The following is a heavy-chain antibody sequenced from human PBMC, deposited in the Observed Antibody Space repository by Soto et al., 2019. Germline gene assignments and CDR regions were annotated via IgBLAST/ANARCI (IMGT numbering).Heavy chain of an antibody. CDR2: IYYSGST. J-gene: IGHJ3*02. V-gene: IGHV4-59*01. D-gene: IGHD3-16*01. CDR3: ARAPSPYDLQI. Sequence: QVQLQESGPGLVKPSETLSLTCTVSGGSISSYYWSWIRQPPGKGLEWIGYIYYSGSTNYNPSLTSLVTISVDTSKNQFSMKLSSLTAADTAVYYCARAPSPYDLQIWGQGTMVTVSS. CDR1: GGSISSYY.